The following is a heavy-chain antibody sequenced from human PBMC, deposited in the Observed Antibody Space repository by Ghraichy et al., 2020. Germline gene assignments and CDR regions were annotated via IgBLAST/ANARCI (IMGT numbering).Heavy chain of an antibody. V-gene: IGHV3-23*01. CDR3: ANIHPPTNYGSYYYYYGMDV. D-gene: IGHD3-10*01. Sequence: GGSLRLSCAASGFTFSSYAMSWVRQAPGKGLEWVSAISGSGGSTYYADSVKGRFTISRDNSKNTLYLQMNSLRAEDTAVYYCANIHPPTNYGSYYYYYGMDVWGQGTTVTVSS. CDR2: ISGSGGST. J-gene: IGHJ6*02. CDR1: GFTFSSYA.